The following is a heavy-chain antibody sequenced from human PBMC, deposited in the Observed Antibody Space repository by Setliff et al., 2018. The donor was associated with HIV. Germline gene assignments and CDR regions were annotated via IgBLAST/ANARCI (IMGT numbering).Heavy chain of an antibody. CDR3: ARGGGYCSSTSCYSGITRLGFYMDV. CDR1: GGSISRGSYY. Sequence: SETLSLTCTVSGGSISRGSYYWGWIRQPPGKGLEWIGSIYYSGSTYYNPSLKSRVTISVDTSKNQFSLQLNSVTPEDTAVYYCARGGGYCSSTSCYSGITRLGFYMDVWGKGTTVTVSS. CDR2: IYYSGST. D-gene: IGHD2-2*01. J-gene: IGHJ6*03. V-gene: IGHV4-39*01.